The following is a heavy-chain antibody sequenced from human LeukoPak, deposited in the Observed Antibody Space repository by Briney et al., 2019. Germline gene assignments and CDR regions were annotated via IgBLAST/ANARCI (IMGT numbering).Heavy chain of an antibody. V-gene: IGHV3-23*01. J-gene: IGHJ6*03. Sequence: PGGSLRLSCAASGFTFSSYAMTWARQAPGKGPEWVSAVSGSGGTTYHADSVKGRFTISRDNSKNTLFLRMNSLRVEDTAVYYCTKCAGYSCTNDMDVWGRGTTVTVSS. CDR3: TKCAGYSCTNDMDV. CDR1: GFTFSSYA. CDR2: VSGSGGTT. D-gene: IGHD6-13*01.